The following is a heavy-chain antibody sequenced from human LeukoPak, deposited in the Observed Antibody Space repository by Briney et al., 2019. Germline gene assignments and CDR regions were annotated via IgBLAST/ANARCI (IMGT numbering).Heavy chain of an antibody. J-gene: IGHJ4*02. V-gene: IGHV1-46*01. CDR2: INPSGGST. Sequence: ASVKVSCKVSGYTFTDYYMHWVRQAPGQGLEWMGIINPSGGSTSYAQKFQGRVTMTRDTSTSTVYMELSSLRSEDTAVYYCARECSSWSLDYWGQGTLVTVSS. D-gene: IGHD6-6*01. CDR3: ARECSSWSLDY. CDR1: GYTFTDYY.